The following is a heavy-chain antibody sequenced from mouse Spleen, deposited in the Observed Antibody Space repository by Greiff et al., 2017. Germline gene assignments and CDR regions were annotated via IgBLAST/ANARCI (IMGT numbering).Heavy chain of an antibody. CDR1: GFSLTSYG. CDR3: ARNGDGYFYYYAMDY. V-gene: IGHV2-2*01. CDR2: IWSGGST. J-gene: IGHJ4*01. Sequence: VKLMESGPGLVQPSQSLSITCTVSGFSLTSYGVHWVRQSPGKGLEWLGVIWSGGSTDYNAAFISRLSISKDNSKSQVFFKMNSLQADDTAIYYCARNGDGYFYYYAMDYWGQGTSVTVSS. D-gene: IGHD2-3*01.